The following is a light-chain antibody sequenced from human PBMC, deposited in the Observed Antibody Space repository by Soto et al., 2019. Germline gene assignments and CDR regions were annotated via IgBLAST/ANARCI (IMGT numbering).Light chain of an antibody. CDR3: QQRSNWIT. CDR1: QSVSTY. Sequence: EMVLTQSPATLSLSPGERATLSCRASQSVSTYLGWYQQKPGQAPRLLIYDASNRATGIPARFSGSGSGTDFTLTISSLEPEDFAVYYCQQRSNWITFGQGTRLEIK. CDR2: DAS. J-gene: IGKJ5*01. V-gene: IGKV3-11*01.